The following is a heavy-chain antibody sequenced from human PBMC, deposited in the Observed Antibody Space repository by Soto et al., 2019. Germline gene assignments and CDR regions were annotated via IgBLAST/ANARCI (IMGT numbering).Heavy chain of an antibody. CDR3: ARSVWDSGFWEWLRYYYYYGMDV. CDR1: GGTFSSYA. CDR2: IIPIFGTA. D-gene: IGHD3-3*01. J-gene: IGHJ6*02. Sequence: SVKVSCKASGGTFSSYAISWVRQAPGQGLEWMGGIIPIFGTANYAQKFQGRVTITADKSTSTAYMELSSLRSEDTAVYYCARSVWDSGFWEWLRYYYYYGMDVWGQGTTVNVSS. V-gene: IGHV1-69*06.